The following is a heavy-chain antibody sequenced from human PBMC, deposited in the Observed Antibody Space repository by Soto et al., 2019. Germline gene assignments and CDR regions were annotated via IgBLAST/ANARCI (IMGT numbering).Heavy chain of an antibody. CDR3: ARVGGQLVPTGYYYYYGMDV. D-gene: IGHD6-6*01. J-gene: IGHJ6*02. CDR2: IYYSGST. Sequence: SDTLSLICTVSGGSISSYYWSWMGQPPGKGLEWIGYIYYSGSTNYTPSLKSRVTITVDTSKNQFSLKLSSVTAADTAVYYCARVGGQLVPTGYYYYYGMDVWGQGTTVTVSS. CDR1: GGSISSYY. V-gene: IGHV4-59*07.